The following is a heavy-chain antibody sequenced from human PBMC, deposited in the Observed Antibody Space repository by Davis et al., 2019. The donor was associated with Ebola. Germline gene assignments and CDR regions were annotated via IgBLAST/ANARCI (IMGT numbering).Heavy chain of an antibody. V-gene: IGHV3-30*18. D-gene: IGHD4-23*01. J-gene: IGHJ6*02. Sequence: GESLKISCAASGFTFSSYGMHWVRQAPGKGLEWVAVISYDGSHIYYADSVKGRFTISRDNSENTLYLQMNSLRPEDTAVYYCAKAVVVAIFYGMDVWGQGTTVTVSS. CDR2: ISYDGSHI. CDR1: GFTFSSYG. CDR3: AKAVVVAIFYGMDV.